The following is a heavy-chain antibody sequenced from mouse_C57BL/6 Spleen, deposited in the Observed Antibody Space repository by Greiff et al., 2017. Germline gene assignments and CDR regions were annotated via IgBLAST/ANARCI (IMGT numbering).Heavy chain of an antibody. V-gene: IGHV1-18*01. D-gene: IGHD1-1*01. Sequence: VQLQQSGPELVKPGASVKIPCKASGYTFTDYNMDWVKQSHGKSLEWIGDINPNNGGTIYNQKFKGKATLTVDKSSSTAYMELRSLTSEDTAVYYCAREIRYGSSYRYFDVWGTGTTVTVSS. CDR1: GYTFTDYN. J-gene: IGHJ1*03. CDR2: INPNNGGT. CDR3: AREIRYGSSYRYFDV.